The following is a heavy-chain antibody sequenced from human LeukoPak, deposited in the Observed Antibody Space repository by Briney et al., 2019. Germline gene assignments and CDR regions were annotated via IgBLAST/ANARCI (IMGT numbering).Heavy chain of an antibody. V-gene: IGHV3-23*01. CDR3: AKATTSIVGATGDY. Sequence: AGGSLRLSCAASGFTFSSYAMSWVRQAPGKGLEWVSAISGSGGSTYYADSVKGRFTISRDNSKNTLYLQMNSLRAEDTAVYYCAKATTSIVGATGDYWGQGTLVTVSS. CDR1: GFTFSSYA. D-gene: IGHD1-26*01. CDR2: ISGSGGST. J-gene: IGHJ4*02.